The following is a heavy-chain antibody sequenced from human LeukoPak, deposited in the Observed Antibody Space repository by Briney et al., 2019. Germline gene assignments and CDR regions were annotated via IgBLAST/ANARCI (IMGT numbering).Heavy chain of an antibody. D-gene: IGHD6-13*01. J-gene: IGHJ4*02. CDR2: IYSGGST. CDR3: AKLGLRKQQLAPLDY. V-gene: IGHV3-66*01. CDR1: GITLTSNH. Sequence: GGSLRLSCAASGITLTSNHMSWVRQAPGKELEWVSVIYSGGSTYYADSVKGRFTISRDNSKNTLYLQMDSLRTEDTAVYFCAKLGLRKQQLAPLDYWGQGTLVTVSS.